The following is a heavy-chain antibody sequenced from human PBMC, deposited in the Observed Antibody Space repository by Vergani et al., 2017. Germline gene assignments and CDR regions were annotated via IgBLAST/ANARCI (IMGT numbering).Heavy chain of an antibody. CDR3: ATSTVNKFRFSYYYYYDMDV. D-gene: IGHD4-11*01. V-gene: IGHV1-69*13. J-gene: IGHJ6*03. CDR2: IIPIFGTT. Sequence: QVQLVQSGAEVRKPGSSVKVSCKASGGIFSSYAISLVRQAPGQGLEWMGGIIPIFGTTNYAQKFQGRVTITADESTSTAYMELSSLRSEDTAVYYCATSTVNKFRFSYYYYYDMDVWGKGTTVTVSS. CDR1: GGIFSSYA.